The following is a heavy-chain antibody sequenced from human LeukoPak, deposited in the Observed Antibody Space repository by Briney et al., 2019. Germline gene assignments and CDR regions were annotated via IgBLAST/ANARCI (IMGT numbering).Heavy chain of an antibody. CDR1: GGTFSSYA. V-gene: IGHV1-69*13. D-gene: IGHD6-19*01. CDR3: ARDPSNSSGRYRYIDV. CDR2: IIPIFGTA. J-gene: IGHJ2*01. Sequence: SVKVSCKASGGTFSSYAISWVRQPPGQGLEWMGGIIPIFGTANYAQKLQGRVTITADESTSTAYMELSSLRSEDTAVYYCARDPSNSSGRYRYIDVWGRGTLVIVPS.